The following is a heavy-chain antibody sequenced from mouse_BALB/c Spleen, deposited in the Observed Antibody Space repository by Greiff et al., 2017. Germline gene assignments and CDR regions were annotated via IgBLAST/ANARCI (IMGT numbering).Heavy chain of an antibody. J-gene: IGHJ3*01. CDR3: ARSEDYDEVVWFAY. CDR1: GFTFSSFG. Sequence: DVMLVESGGGLVQPGGSRKLSCAASGFTFSSFGMHWVRQAPEKGLEWVAYISSGSSTIYYADTVKGRFTISRDNPKNTLFLQMTSLRSEDTAMYYCARSEDYDEVVWFAYWGQGTLVTVSA. D-gene: IGHD2-4*01. V-gene: IGHV5-17*02. CDR2: ISSGSSTI.